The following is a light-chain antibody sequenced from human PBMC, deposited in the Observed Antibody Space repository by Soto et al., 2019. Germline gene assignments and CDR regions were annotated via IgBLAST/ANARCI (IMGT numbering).Light chain of an antibody. CDR3: SSYTTSYFYV. CDR1: GRDIGACNY. V-gene: IGLV2-14*01. CDR2: EVE. J-gene: IGLJ1*01. Sequence: QSVLTQPASVSGSPGQSITISCTGSGRDIGACNYVSWYQQHPGKAPKLIIYEVENRPSGVSNRFSASKSAFTASLTLSGLQAEDEADYSRSSYTTSYFYVFGPGTKVTV.